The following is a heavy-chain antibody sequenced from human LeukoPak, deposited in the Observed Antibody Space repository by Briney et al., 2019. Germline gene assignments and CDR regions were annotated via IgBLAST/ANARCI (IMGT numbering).Heavy chain of an antibody. CDR2: FDPEDGET. D-gene: IGHD2-8*01. J-gene: IGHJ6*03. CDR3: ATGKPLMVYAISYYYYMDV. CDR1: GYTLTELS. Sequence: GASVKVSCKVSGYTLTELSMHWVRQAPGKGLEWMGGFDPEDGETIYAQKFQGRVTMTEDTSTDTAYMELSSLRSEDTAVYYCATGKPLMVYAISYYYYMDVWGKGTTVTVSS. V-gene: IGHV1-24*01.